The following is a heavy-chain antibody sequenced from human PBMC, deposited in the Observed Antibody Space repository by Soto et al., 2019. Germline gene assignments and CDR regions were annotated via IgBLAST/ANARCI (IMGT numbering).Heavy chain of an antibody. CDR2: TYYRSRWYS. D-gene: IGHD1-1*01. J-gene: IGHJ4*02. CDR1: GDSVSSNGVA. CDR3: ARGSGRTYDY. V-gene: IGHV6-1*01. Sequence: QVQLQVSGPGLVEPSQTLSLTCAISGDSVSSNGVAWNWLRQSPSRGLEWLGRTYYRSRWYSEYAADVKSRLIINPDTSKSQFSLHLTSVTPEDTAVYSCARGSGRTYDYWAQGTLVTVSS.